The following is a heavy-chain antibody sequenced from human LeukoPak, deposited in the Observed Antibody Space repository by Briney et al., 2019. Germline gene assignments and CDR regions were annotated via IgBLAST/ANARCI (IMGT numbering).Heavy chain of an antibody. CDR2: IRNDGTYK. Sequence: PGGSLRLSCAASGITFSNYGMHWVRQGPGKGLEWVAFIRNDGTYKYYGDSVKGRFTISRDNSKNTLYLQMNSLRAEDTAVYYCAKDRREYYDSSGYYDYWGQGTLVTVSS. D-gene: IGHD3-22*01. J-gene: IGHJ4*02. V-gene: IGHV3-30*02. CDR3: AKDRREYYDSSGYYDY. CDR1: GITFSNYG.